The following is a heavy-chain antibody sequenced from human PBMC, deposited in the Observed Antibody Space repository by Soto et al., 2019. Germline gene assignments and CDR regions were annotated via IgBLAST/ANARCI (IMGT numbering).Heavy chain of an antibody. J-gene: IGHJ4*02. V-gene: IGHV3-15*01. D-gene: IGHD3-16*01. CDR1: GFTFSNAW. CDR3: ATLGGNLGAFDY. CDR2: IKSRADGGTA. Sequence: EVQLVESGGGLVKPGGSLRLSCAASGFTFSNAWMSWVRQAPGKGLEWVGRIKSRADGGTADHAAPMKGRFAISRDDSKNTLYLQMNSLKTEDTAVYYCATLGGNLGAFDYWGQGTLVTVSS.